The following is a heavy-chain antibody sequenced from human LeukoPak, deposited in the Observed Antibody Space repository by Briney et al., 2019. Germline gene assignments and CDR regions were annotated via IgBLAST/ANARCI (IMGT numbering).Heavy chain of an antibody. CDR1: GGSISSTTYY. CDR3: ARLSPPYTYYYDRAPFDY. D-gene: IGHD3-22*01. J-gene: IGHJ4*02. CDR2: IYSGNT. Sequence: PSETLSLTCIVSGGSISSTTYYWGWIRQPPGKRLEWIGSIYSGNTYYNPSLKSRVTISIDTSKNQFSLNLNSVTAADTAVYYCARLSPPYTYYYDRAPFDYWGQGTLVTVSS. V-gene: IGHV4-39*01.